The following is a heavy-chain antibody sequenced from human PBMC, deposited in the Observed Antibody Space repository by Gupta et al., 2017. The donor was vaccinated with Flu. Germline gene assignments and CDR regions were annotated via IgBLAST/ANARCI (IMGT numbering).Heavy chain of an antibody. CDR3: ATVTSGC. CDR1: SC. D-gene: IGHD4-17*01. Sequence: SCWQWVRQAPGKGRVWVSRINPDGSSTTYAESVKGRFTISRDNAKNTLYLQMNSLGDDDTAVYYCATVTSGCWGQGTLVTFSS. J-gene: IGHJ4*02. CDR2: INPDGSST. V-gene: IGHV3-74*03.